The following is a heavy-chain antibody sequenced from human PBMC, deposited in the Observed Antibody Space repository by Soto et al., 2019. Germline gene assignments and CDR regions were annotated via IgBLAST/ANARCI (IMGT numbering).Heavy chain of an antibody. CDR3: AHYSSTSSFDY. J-gene: IGHJ4*02. V-gene: IGHV2-5*02. CDR2: LYWDDDE. D-gene: IGHD6-13*01. CDR1: GFSLSTSGMG. Sequence: SGPTLVHPTQTFTLACTFSGFSLSTSGMGVGWIRQPPGKALEWLALLYWDDDERYSPSLERRLTITKDTSKNQVDLTMTNMDPVDTATYYCAHYSSTSSFDYWGQGTLVTVSS.